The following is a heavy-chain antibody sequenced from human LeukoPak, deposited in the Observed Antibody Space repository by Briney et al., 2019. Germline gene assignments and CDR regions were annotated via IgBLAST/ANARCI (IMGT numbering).Heavy chain of an antibody. Sequence: GRSLRLSCAASGFTFSSYNMNWVRQAPGKGLEWVSSISGGSTYIYYADSVKGRFTISRDNAKNSLYLQMNSLRAEDTAVYYCARPPWGISAAAMDVWGKGTTVTVSS. J-gene: IGHJ6*03. CDR2: ISGGSTYI. CDR3: ARPPWGISAAAMDV. V-gene: IGHV3-21*01. CDR1: GFTFSSYN. D-gene: IGHD6-13*01.